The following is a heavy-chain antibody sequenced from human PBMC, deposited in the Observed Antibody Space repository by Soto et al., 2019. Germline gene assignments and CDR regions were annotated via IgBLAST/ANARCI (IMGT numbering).Heavy chain of an antibody. D-gene: IGHD4-17*01. J-gene: IGHJ3*02. CDR3: ARDRGWVTTWDGFDI. V-gene: IGHV3-33*01. Sequence: GGSLRLSCAASGFTVSHYAMHWVRQAPGKGLEWVAVIWSDGINRYYADSVKGRFTISRDTSKNTLALQMNSLRAEDTAVYFCARDRGWVTTWDGFDIWGQGTMVTVSS. CDR1: GFTVSHYA. CDR2: IWSDGINR.